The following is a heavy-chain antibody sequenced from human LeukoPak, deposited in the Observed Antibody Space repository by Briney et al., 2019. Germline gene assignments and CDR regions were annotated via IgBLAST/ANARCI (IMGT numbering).Heavy chain of an antibody. CDR1: GGSFSGYY. D-gene: IGHD3-22*01. CDR3: ARGDYDSSGYYLY. CDR2: INHSGST. J-gene: IGHJ4*02. V-gene: IGHV4-34*01. Sequence: SETLSLTCAVYGGSFSGYYWSWIRQPPGKGLEWIGEINHSGSTNYNPSLKSRVTISVDTSKNQFSLKLSSVTAADTAVYYCARGDYDSSGYYLYWGQGTLVTVSS.